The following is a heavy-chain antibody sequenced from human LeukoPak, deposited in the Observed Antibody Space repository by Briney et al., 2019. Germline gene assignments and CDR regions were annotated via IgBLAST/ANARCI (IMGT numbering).Heavy chain of an antibody. CDR1: GYSFTSYW. J-gene: IGHJ6*02. CDR2: IYPGDSDT. CDR3: ARAHSPATATPYYYYGMDV. D-gene: IGHD2-15*01. V-gene: IGHV5-51*01. Sequence: GESLKISCKGSGYSFTSYWIGWVRQMPGKGLEWMGIIYPGDSDTRYSPSFQGQVTISADKSISTAYLQWSSLKASDTAMYYCARAHSPATATPYYYYGMDVWGQGTTVTVSS.